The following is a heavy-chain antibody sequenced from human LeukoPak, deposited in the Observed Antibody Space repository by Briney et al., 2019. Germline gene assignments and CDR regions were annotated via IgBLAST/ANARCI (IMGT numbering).Heavy chain of an antibody. D-gene: IGHD3-22*01. V-gene: IGHV1-18*01. CDR3: ARVVGGYYDSSGYYYWFDP. CDR1: GYTFTSYG. J-gene: IGHJ5*02. Sequence: GASVKVSCKASGYTFTSYGISWVRQAPGQGLEWMGWISAYNGNTNYAQKLQGRVTMTTDTSTSTAYMELRSLRSGDTAVYYCARVVGGYYDSSGYYYWFDPWGQGTLVTVSS. CDR2: ISAYNGNT.